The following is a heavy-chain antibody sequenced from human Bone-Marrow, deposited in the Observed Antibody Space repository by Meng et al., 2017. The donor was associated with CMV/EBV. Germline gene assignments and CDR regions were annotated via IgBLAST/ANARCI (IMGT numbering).Heavy chain of an antibody. CDR3: AREVRSRGGFDP. D-gene: IGHD3-10*01. J-gene: IGHJ5*02. Sequence: GESLKISCTVSGFTFSSHWMSWVRLAPGKGLEWVANIKQDGSEKYYVDSVKGRFTISRDNAKNSLYLQMDSLRGEDKAVYYCAREVRSRGGFDPWGQGTLVTVSS. CDR2: IKQDGSEK. CDR1: GFTFSSHW. V-gene: IGHV3-7*01.